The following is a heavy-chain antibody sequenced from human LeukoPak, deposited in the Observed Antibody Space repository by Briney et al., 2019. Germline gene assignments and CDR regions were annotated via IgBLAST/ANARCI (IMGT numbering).Heavy chain of an antibody. J-gene: IGHJ4*01. CDR1: GRSFRGYY. V-gene: IGHV4-34*01. Sequence: SDTLSLTCAVYGRSFRGYYLSWIRQPPGKGLDWIGEINHIGSTNFNPSLKSRVTISVDTSKNQFYLKLSSVTAADTAVYYCARQGDDYWGHGTLVTVSS. D-gene: IGHD3-16*01. CDR2: INHIGST. CDR3: ARQGDDY.